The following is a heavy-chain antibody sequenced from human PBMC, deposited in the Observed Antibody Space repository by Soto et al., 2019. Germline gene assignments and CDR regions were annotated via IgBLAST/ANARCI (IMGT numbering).Heavy chain of an antibody. CDR2: ISVSGGST. D-gene: IGHD1-26*01. CDR3: AKEASPYGTNAFDV. V-gene: IGHV3-23*02. Sequence: GGSLRLSCAVSGFTISSYGMSWVRQAPGKGLQWVSGISVSGGSTYYGDSVKGRFTISRDNSKNTLYLQMDSLSAEDTAVYYCAKEASPYGTNAFDVWGHGTMVTVSS. CDR1: GFTISSYG. J-gene: IGHJ3*01.